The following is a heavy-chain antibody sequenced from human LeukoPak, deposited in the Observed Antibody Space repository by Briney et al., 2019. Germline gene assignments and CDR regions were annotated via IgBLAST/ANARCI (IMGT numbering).Heavy chain of an antibody. D-gene: IGHD3-16*02. V-gene: IGHV3-30-3*01. J-gene: IGHJ4*02. CDR2: ISYDGSNK. CDR3: ARGLRLGELSPYYFDY. CDR1: GFTFSSYA. Sequence: GRSLRLSCAASGFTFSSYAMHWVRQAPGKGLEWVAVISYDGSNKYYAVSVKGRFTISRDNSKNTLYLQMNSLRAEDTAVYYCARGLRLGELSPYYFDYWGQGTLVTVSS.